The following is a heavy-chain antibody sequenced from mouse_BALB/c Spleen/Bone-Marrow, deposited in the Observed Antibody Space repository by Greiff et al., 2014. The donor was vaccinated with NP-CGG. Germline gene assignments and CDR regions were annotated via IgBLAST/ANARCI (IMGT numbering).Heavy chain of an antibody. J-gene: IGHJ3*01. Sequence: VQLKQSGTVLARPGASSRMSCKASGYTFTNYWINWIKQRPGQGLEWIGAIYPGNNDAKYTQKFKAKAKLTAVTSTSTADMELSSLTNEDSAVYYCARNWDWVFAYWGQGTLVTVSA. D-gene: IGHD4-1*01. CDR3: ARNWDWVFAY. V-gene: IGHV1-5*01. CDR2: IYPGNNDA. CDR1: GYTFTNYW.